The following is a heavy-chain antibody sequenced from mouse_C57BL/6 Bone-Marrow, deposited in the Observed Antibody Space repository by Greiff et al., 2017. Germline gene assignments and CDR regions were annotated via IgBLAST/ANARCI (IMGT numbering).Heavy chain of an antibody. CDR2: IYPSDSET. D-gene: IGHD4-1*01. V-gene: IGHV1-61*01. Sequence: QVQLQQPGAELVRPGSSVKLSCKASGYTFTSYWMDWVKQRPGEGLEWIGNIYPSDSETHYNQKFKDKATLTVAKSSSTAYMQLSSLPSEDSAVYYCVNWHYAMDYWGQGTSVTVSS. J-gene: IGHJ4*01. CDR3: VNWHYAMDY. CDR1: GYTFTSYW.